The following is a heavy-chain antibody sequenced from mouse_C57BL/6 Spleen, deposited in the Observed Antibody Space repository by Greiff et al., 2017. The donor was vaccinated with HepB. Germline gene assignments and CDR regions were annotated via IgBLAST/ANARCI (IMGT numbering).Heavy chain of an antibody. CDR2: INPYNGDT. D-gene: IGHD1-1*01. CDR1: GYSFTGYF. Sequence: EVQLQQSGPELVKPGDSVKISCKASGYSFTGYFMNWVMQSHGKSLEWIGRINPYNGDTFYNQKFKGKATLTVDKSSSTAHMELRRLTSEDSAVYYCARSGYYYGSRRNFDVWSTGTTVTVSS. J-gene: IGHJ1*03. V-gene: IGHV1-20*01. CDR3: ARSGYYYGSRRNFDV.